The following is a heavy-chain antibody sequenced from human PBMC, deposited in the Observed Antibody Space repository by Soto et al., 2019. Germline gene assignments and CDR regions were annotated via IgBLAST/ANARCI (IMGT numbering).Heavy chain of an antibody. CDR1: GYTFTNYL. Sequence: PGESLKISCKGAGYTFTNYLIGWVRQMPGKGLEGMGIIYPGDSDTRYSPSFHGQVTTSADKSITTAYLQWSSLKASDSAIYYCARYMSRGGTQFRYFQYWGQGTLVTVSS. V-gene: IGHV5-51*01. J-gene: IGHJ1*01. D-gene: IGHD2-15*01. CDR2: IYPGDSDT. CDR3: ARYMSRGGTQFRYFQY.